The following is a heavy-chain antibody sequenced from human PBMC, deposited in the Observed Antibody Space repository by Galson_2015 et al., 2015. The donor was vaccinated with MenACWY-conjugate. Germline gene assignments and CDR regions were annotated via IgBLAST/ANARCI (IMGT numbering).Heavy chain of an antibody. CDR1: GFTFSSFV. CDR3: AKDWGEERVYYFDS. V-gene: IGHV3-30*18. CDR2: ISYDKSDK. Sequence: SLRLSCAASGFTFSSFVMHWVRQAPGKGLEWVAFISYDKSDKYYADSVKGRFTISRDNSRNTLYLQMNNLRADDTAVYYCAKDWGEERVYYFDSWGQGTLVTVSS. J-gene: IGHJ4*02. D-gene: IGHD3-16*01.